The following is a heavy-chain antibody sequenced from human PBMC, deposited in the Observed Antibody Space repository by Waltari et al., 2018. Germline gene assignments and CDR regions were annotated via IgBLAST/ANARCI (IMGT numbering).Heavy chain of an antibody. Sequence: QVQLQESGPGLVKPSETLSLTCTVSGGSISSPYWSWIRQPPGKGLEWIGYIYYSGINNYNPSLKSRVTISGYTSKNQFCLKLSSVTAADTAVYYCARGGPTFYDYWGQGTLVTVSS. CDR1: GGSISSPY. D-gene: IGHD2-15*01. CDR2: IYYSGIN. V-gene: IGHV4-59*11. CDR3: ARGGPTFYDY. J-gene: IGHJ4*02.